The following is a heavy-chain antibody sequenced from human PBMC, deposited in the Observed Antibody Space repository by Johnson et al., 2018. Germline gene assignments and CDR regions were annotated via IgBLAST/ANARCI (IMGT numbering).Heavy chain of an antibody. Sequence: VQLVQSGGGLVKPGGSLRLSCAASGITFSSYSMNWVRQAPGKGLEWVSSISSSSSYIYYADSVKGRFTISRDNAKNSLYLQMNSLRAEDTAVYYCARDLSILDAFDIWGQGTMVTVSS. CDR1: GITFSSYS. J-gene: IGHJ3*02. CDR2: ISSSSSYI. V-gene: IGHV3-21*01. D-gene: IGHD6-6*01. CDR3: ARDLSILDAFDI.